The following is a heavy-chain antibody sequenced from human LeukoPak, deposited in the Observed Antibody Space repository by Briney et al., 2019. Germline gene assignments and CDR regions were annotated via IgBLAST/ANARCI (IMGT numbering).Heavy chain of an antibody. D-gene: IGHD4-17*01. CDR1: GGSISSGGYY. CDR3: ARTGTVTTDY. V-gene: IGHV4-31*03. CDR2: IYYSGST. Sequence: PSETLSLTCTVSGGSISSGGYYWSWIRQHPGKGLEWIGYIYYSGSTYYNPSLKSRVTISVDTSKNQFSLKLSSVTAADTAVYYCARTGTVTTDYWGQGTLVTVSS. J-gene: IGHJ4*02.